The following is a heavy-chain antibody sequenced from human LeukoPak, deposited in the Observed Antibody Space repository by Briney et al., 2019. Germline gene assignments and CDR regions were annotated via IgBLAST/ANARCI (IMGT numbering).Heavy chain of an antibody. Sequence: SETLSLTCTVSGGSISSYYWSWIRQPAGKGLEWIGRIYTSGSTNYNPSLKSRVTMSVDTSKNQFSLKLSSMTAADTAVYYCARTSSVDTALVGVHWFDPWGQGTLVTVSS. CDR1: GGSISSYY. CDR3: ARTSSVDTALVGVHWFDP. D-gene: IGHD5-18*01. V-gene: IGHV4-4*07. CDR2: IYTSGST. J-gene: IGHJ5*02.